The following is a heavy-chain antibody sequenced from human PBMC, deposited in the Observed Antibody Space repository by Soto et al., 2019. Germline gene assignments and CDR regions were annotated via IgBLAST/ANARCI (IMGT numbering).Heavy chain of an antibody. CDR1: GGTFSSYT. J-gene: IGHJ3*02. CDR2: IIPIRGIA. CDR3: ARDRGDGYNNI. D-gene: IGHD5-12*01. V-gene: IGHV1-69*08. Sequence: QVQLVQSGAEVKKPGSSVKVSCKASGGTFSSYTISWVRQAPGQGLEWMGRIIPIRGIANYAQKCQGRVTNTADKSMSTAYRELSSLRTEDTAVYYCARDRGDGYNNIWGQGTMVTVSS.